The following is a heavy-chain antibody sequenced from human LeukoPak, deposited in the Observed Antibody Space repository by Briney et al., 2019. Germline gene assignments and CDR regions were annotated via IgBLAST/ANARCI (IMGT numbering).Heavy chain of an antibody. D-gene: IGHD1-14*01. CDR2: IYHSGST. CDR1: GFTFSSYW. Sequence: GSLRLSCAASGFTFSSYWMNWVRQAPGKGLEWIGSIYHSGSTYYNPSLKSQVTISVDTSKNQFSLKLSSVTAADTAVYYCARVYGEAYYYYYYMDVWGKGTTVTVSS. J-gene: IGHJ6*03. V-gene: IGHV4-38-2*01. CDR3: ARVYGEAYYYYYYMDV.